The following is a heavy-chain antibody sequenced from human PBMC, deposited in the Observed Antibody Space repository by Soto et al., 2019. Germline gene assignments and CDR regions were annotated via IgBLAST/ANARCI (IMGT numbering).Heavy chain of an antibody. V-gene: IGHV3-11*06. CDR3: ARSESPLKVISFFGS. CDR2: ISQSYSYT. D-gene: IGHD3-22*01. CDR1: GFSISDYY. Sequence: PGGSLRLSCAASGFSISDYYMSWIRQAPGKGLEWLAYISQSYSYTNYADSVKGRFTISRDNANDSVYLQMNSLRVDDSAIYYCARSESPLKVISFFGSWGQGALVTVSS. J-gene: IGHJ4*02.